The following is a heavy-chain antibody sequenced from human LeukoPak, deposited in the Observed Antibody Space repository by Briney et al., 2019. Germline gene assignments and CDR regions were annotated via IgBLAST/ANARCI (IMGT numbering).Heavy chain of an antibody. CDR2: IIPIFGTA. J-gene: IGHJ4*02. CDR3: ARARGLLKAHFDY. V-gene: IGHV1-69*13. Sequence: SVKVSCKASGGTFSSYAISWVRRAPGQGLEWMGGIIPIFGTANYAQKFQGRVTITADESTSTAYMELSSLRSEDTAVYYCARARGLLKAHFDYWGQGTLVTVSS. D-gene: IGHD2-21*01. CDR1: GGTFSSYA.